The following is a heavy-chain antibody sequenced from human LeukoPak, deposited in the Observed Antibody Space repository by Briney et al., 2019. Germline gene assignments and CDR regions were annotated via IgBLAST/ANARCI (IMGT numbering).Heavy chain of an antibody. Sequence: GGSLRLSCAASGFTFSNYAMHWVRQAPGKGLEWVAVISYDGTNKYYADSVKGRFTISRDNSKNTMYLQMNSLRAEDTAVYYCARDSCSSVTCYDYWGQGTLVTVSS. J-gene: IGHJ4*02. CDR3: ARDSCSSVTCYDY. CDR1: GFTFSNYA. CDR2: ISYDGTNK. D-gene: IGHD2-2*01. V-gene: IGHV3-30-3*01.